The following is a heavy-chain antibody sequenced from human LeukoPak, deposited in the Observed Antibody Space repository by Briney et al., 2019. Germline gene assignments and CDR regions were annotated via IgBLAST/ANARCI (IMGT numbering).Heavy chain of an antibody. D-gene: IGHD3-10*01. CDR1: GFTFSSYW. J-gene: IGHJ4*02. CDR3: ARDRGDYFDY. Sequence: EPGGSLRLSCAAPGFTFSSYWMPWVRQAPGKVLVWVSRISTDGRITSYADSVKGRFTISRDNAKDTLYLQMNSLRAEDTAVYYCARDRGDYFDYWGQGTLVTVSS. V-gene: IGHV3-74*01. CDR2: ISTDGRIT.